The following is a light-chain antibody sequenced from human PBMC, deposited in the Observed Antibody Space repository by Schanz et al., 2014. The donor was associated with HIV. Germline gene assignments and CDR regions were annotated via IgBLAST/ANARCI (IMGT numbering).Light chain of an antibody. V-gene: IGLV4-69*01. Sequence: QSVLTQSPSASAALGASVKLTCTLSSGHSSYAIAWHQQQPEKGPRYLMKLNSDGSHSKGDGIPDRFSGSRSGAERYLTISSLQSEDEADYYCQTWDTGPHVLFGGGTPVTVL. J-gene: IGLJ2*01. CDR2: LNSDGSH. CDR1: SGHSSYA. CDR3: QTWDTGPHVL.